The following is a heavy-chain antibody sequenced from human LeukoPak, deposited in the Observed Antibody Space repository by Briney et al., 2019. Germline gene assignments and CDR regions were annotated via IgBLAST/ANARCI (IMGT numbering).Heavy chain of an antibody. CDR3: ARFPFQEMAAFDI. Sequence: ASVKVSCKASGYTFTGYYMHWVRQAPGQGLEWMGGIIPIFGTANYAQKFQGRVTTTADESTSTAYMELSSLRSEDTAVYYCARFPFQEMAAFDIWGQGTMVTVSS. J-gene: IGHJ3*02. V-gene: IGHV1-69*13. D-gene: IGHD5-24*01. CDR1: GYTFTGYY. CDR2: IIPIFGTA.